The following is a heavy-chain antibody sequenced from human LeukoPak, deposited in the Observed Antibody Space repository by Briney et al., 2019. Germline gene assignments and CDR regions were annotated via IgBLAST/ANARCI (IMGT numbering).Heavy chain of an antibody. CDR2: IYTSGST. J-gene: IGHJ4*02. CDR3: ARDGYWGRAYDY. V-gene: IGHV4-61*02. CDR1: GGSISSGSYY. D-gene: IGHD7-27*01. Sequence: PSQTLSLTCTVSGGSISSGSYYWSWIRQPAGKGLEWIGRIYTSGSTNYNPSLKSRVTISVDTSKNQFSLKLSSVTAADTAVYYCARDGYWGRAYDYWGQGTLVTVSS.